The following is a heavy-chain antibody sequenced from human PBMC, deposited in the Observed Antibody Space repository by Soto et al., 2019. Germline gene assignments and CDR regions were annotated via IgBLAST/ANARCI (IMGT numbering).Heavy chain of an antibody. D-gene: IGHD3-22*01. CDR1: GFSLSASGVG. J-gene: IGHJ3*02. CDR3: AHVQYSYDRSARDDDLDI. Sequence: SGPTLVNPTQTLTLTCTFSGFSLSASGVGVGWIRQPPGKALEWLALIYWIDDKRYSPSLKSRLTITKDTSKNQVVLTMTKMAPGDIATYFCAHVQYSYDRSARDDDLDIWAQGTMVTVSS. V-gene: IGHV2-5*01. CDR2: IYWIDDK.